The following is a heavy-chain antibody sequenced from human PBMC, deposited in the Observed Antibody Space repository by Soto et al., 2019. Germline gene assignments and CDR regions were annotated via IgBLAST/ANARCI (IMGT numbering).Heavy chain of an antibody. CDR3: VRDKYYDIVTGYRDSGMDV. V-gene: IGHV3-30-3*01. CDR2: ISYDGSNK. J-gene: IGHJ6*02. CDR1: GFTFSSYA. D-gene: IGHD3-9*01. Sequence: GGSLRLSCAASGFTFSSYAMHWVRQAPGKGLEWVAVISYDGSNKYYADSVKGRFTISRDNAENSLYLQMNSLRDEDTAVYYCVRDKYYDIVTGYRDSGMDVWGQGTTVTVS.